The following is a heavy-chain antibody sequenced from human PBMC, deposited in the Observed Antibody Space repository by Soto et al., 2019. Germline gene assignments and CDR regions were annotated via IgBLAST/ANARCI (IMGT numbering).Heavy chain of an antibody. J-gene: IGHJ4*02. CDR3: ARDLLAGDY. CDR1: GYIFTNYY. Sequence: GASVKVSCKASGYIFTNYYVRCARQAPGQGLEWMAIINPINGATNYAQRFQGRVTLTSDTSTSTVSMQLSSLRSEDTGVYYCARDLLAGDYWGQGTLATDSS. D-gene: IGHD3-3*02. CDR2: INPINGAT. V-gene: IGHV1-46*01.